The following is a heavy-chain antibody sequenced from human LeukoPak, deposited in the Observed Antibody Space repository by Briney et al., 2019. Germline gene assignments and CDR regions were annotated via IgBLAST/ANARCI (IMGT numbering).Heavy chain of an antibody. CDR2: IDWDDDK. Sequence: KSGPALVQPTQTLTLTCTFSGFSLSTSGMCVTWIRQPPGKALEWLARIDWDDDKYYSTSLKTRLTISKDTSKTQVVLTMTNMDPVDTATYYCARMSPRFIDFWGQGTLVTVSS. CDR1: GFSLSTSGMC. D-gene: IGHD3-16*01. J-gene: IGHJ4*02. CDR3: ARMSPRFIDF. V-gene: IGHV2-70*11.